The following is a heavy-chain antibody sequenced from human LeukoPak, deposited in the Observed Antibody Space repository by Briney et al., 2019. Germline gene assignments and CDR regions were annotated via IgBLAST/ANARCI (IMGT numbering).Heavy chain of an antibody. CDR1: GFTFSSYG. Sequence: GGSLRLSCAASGFTFSSYGMHWVRQAPGKGLEWVAFIRYDGSNKYYADSVEGRFTISRDNSKNTLYLQMNSLRAEDTAVYYCAKGLLGASRYYMDVWGKGTTVTVSS. CDR3: AKGLLGASRYYMDV. J-gene: IGHJ6*03. CDR2: IRYDGSNK. V-gene: IGHV3-30*02. D-gene: IGHD4-17*01.